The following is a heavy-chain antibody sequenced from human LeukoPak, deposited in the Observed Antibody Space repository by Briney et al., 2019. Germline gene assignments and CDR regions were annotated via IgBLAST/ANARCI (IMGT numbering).Heavy chain of an antibody. J-gene: IGHJ3*02. CDR3: ARVRIVVVTDDAFDI. CDR1: GFTFSSYA. V-gene: IGHV3-33*08. CDR2: IWYDGSNK. D-gene: IGHD2-21*02. Sequence: GSLRLSCAASGFTFSSYAMSWVRQAPGKGLEWVAVIWYDGSNKYYADSVKGRFTISRDNSKNTLYLQMNSLRAEDTAVYYCARVRIVVVTDDAFDIWGQGTMVTVSS.